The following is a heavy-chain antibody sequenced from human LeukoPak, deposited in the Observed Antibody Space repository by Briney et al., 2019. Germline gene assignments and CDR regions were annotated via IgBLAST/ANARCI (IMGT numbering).Heavy chain of an antibody. J-gene: IGHJ3*02. D-gene: IGHD5/OR15-5a*01. CDR2: IYYSGST. V-gene: IGHV4-30-4*01. CDR3: ARGIGSTAFDI. Sequence: SQTLSLTCTVSGGSISSGDYYWSWIRQPPGKGLEWIGYIYYSGSTYYNPSLGSRFTISLDTSKSQFSLKLSSVTAADTAVYYCARGIGSTAFDIWGQGTMVTVSS. CDR1: GGSISSGDYY.